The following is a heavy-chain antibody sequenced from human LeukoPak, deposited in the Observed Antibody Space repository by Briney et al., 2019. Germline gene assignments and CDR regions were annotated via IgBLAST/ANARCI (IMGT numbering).Heavy chain of an antibody. D-gene: IGHD6-6*01. CDR1: GGSISSYY. Sequence: SETLSLTCTVSGGSISSYYWSWIRQPAGKGLEWIGYIYYSGSTNYNPSLKSRVTISVDTSKNQFSLKLSSVTAADTAVYYCARGGSSRPFDYWGQGTLVTVSS. J-gene: IGHJ4*02. CDR3: ARGGSSRPFDY. V-gene: IGHV4-59*01. CDR2: IYYSGST.